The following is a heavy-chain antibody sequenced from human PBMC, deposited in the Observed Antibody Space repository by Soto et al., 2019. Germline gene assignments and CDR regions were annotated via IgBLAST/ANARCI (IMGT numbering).Heavy chain of an antibody. Sequence: SETLSLTCTVSGGSISSYYWSWIRQPPGKGLEWIGYIYYSGSTNYNPSLKSRVTISVDTSKNQFSLKLSSVTAADTAVYYCARDRGFSSSWYRRGEYYFDYWGQGTLVTV. CDR1: GGSISSYY. CDR2: IYYSGST. J-gene: IGHJ4*02. D-gene: IGHD6-13*01. CDR3: ARDRGFSSSWYRRGEYYFDY. V-gene: IGHV4-59*01.